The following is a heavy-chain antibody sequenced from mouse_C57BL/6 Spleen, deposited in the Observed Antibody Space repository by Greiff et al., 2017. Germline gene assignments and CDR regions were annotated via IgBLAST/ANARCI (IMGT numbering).Heavy chain of an antibody. J-gene: IGHJ4*01. CDR3: ARNTGGHGSRYYYAMDY. Sequence: VQLQESGPGLVAPSQSLSITCTVSGFSLTSYAISWVRQPPGKGLEWLGVIWTGGGTNYNSALKSRLSISKDNSKSQVFLKMNSLQTDDTARYSFARNTGGHGSRYYYAMDYWGQGTSVTVSS. CDR1: GFSLTSYA. D-gene: IGHD1-1*01. CDR2: IWTGGGT. V-gene: IGHV2-9-1*01.